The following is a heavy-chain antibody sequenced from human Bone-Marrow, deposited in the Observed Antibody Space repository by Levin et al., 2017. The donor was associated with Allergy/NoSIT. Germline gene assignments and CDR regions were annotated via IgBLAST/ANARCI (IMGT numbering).Heavy chain of an antibody. CDR3: AKGGYRNGWYLLYYFDY. J-gene: IGHJ4*02. Sequence: GGSLRLSCAASGFTFNNYAMTWVRQAPGKGLEWVSAISGSGGSTYYADSVKGRFAISRDNSKNPLYLQINSLRADDTAVYYCAKGGYRNGWYLLYYFDYWGQGTLVTVSS. CDR2: ISGSGGST. D-gene: IGHD6-19*01. CDR1: GFTFNNYA. V-gene: IGHV3-23*01.